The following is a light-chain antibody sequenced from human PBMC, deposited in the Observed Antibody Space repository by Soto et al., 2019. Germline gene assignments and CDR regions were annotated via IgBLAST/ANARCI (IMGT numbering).Light chain of an antibody. CDR1: SSDVGGYTY. CDR3: SSYTSTYSYV. V-gene: IGLV2-14*01. J-gene: IGLJ1*01. CDR2: DVS. Sequence: QSALTQPASVSGSPGQSITISCTGTSSDVGGYTYVSWYQQHPGKAPKLMIYDVSSRHSGVSDRFSGSKSGNTASLTISGLLSEDEADYYCSSYTSTYSYVFGTGTKVTVL.